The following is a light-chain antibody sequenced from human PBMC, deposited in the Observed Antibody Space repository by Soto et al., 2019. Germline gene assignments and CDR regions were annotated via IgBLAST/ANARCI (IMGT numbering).Light chain of an antibody. CDR2: GAS. CDR1: QSVSSSY. Sequence: EIVLTQSPGTLSLSPGERATLSCRASQSVSSSYLAWYQQKPGQAPRLLIYGASSRATGIPDRFSGSGSGTDFTLTISRLEPEAFAVYYCQQYGSSRCTFGQGTKLEIK. CDR3: QQYGSSRCT. J-gene: IGKJ2*01. V-gene: IGKV3-20*01.